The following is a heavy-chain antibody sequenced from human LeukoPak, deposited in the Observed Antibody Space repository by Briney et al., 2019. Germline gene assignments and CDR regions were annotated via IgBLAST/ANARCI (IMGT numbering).Heavy chain of an antibody. Sequence: ASVKVSCKASGYTFTSYYMHWVRQAPGQGLEWMGIINPSGGSTSYAQKFQGRVTMTRDTSTSTVYMELSSLRSEDTAVYYCARLYVDTATGFRHAFDIWGQGTMVTVSS. CDR3: ARLYVDTATGFRHAFDI. D-gene: IGHD5-18*01. J-gene: IGHJ3*02. CDR2: INPSGGST. V-gene: IGHV1-46*01. CDR1: GYTFTSYY.